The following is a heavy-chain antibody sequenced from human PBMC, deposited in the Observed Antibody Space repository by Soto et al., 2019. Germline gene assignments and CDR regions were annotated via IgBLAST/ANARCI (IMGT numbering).Heavy chain of an antibody. J-gene: IGHJ4*02. CDR3: ARKTDSAGDGDF. CDR1: GFSVRDNY. CDR2: IYSGGGT. Sequence: EVRLVQTGGALIQPGGSLRLSCAVSGFSVRDNYMFWVRQAPGKGLEWVSLIYSGGGTDYADSVQGRFTSSRDNSKNTLCLQMNSLRVEATAVYYCARKTDSAGDGDFWGQGTLVTVSS. D-gene: IGHD2-21*01. V-gene: IGHV3-53*02.